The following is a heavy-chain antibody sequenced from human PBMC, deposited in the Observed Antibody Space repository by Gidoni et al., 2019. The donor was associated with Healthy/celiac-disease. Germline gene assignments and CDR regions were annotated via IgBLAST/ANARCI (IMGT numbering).Heavy chain of an antibody. CDR1: GGSISSYY. CDR2: IYYSGST. J-gene: IGHJ4*02. Sequence: QVQLQESGPGLVKPSETLSLTCTVSGGSISSYYWSWIRQPPGKGLEWIGYIYYSGSTNYNPSLKSRVTISVDTSKNQFSLKLSSVTAADTAVYYCARVEASDYGDSPIFDYWGQGTLVTVSS. CDR3: ARVEASDYGDSPIFDY. V-gene: IGHV4-59*01. D-gene: IGHD4-17*01.